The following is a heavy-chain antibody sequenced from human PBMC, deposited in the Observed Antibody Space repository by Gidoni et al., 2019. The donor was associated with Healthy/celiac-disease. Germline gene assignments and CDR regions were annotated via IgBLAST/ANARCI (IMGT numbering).Heavy chain of an antibody. V-gene: IGHV1-8*01. D-gene: IGHD3-3*01. CDR1: GYTFTSYD. CDR2: MNPNSGNT. CDR3: ARGDHKYYDFWSGYYFSFDY. Sequence: QVQLVQSGAEVKKPGASVKVSCKASGYTFTSYDINWVRQATGQGLEWMGWMNPNSGNTGYAQKFQGRVTMTRNTSISTAYMELSSLRSEDTAVYYCARGDHKYYDFWSGYYFSFDYWGQGTLVTVSS. J-gene: IGHJ4*02.